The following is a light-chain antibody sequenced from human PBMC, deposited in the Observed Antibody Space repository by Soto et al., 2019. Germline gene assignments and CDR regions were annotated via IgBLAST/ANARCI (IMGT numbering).Light chain of an antibody. CDR1: QTIGNF. CDR2: AAS. Sequence: DIQMTQSPSSLSASVGDRVTISCRASQTIGNFLNWYQRKSGKAPKLLIYAASSLQSGVPSRFSGSGSGTDFTLTISSLQPEDFATYYCQQSDSDAWTFGQGNKVEIK. CDR3: QQSDSDAWT. J-gene: IGKJ1*01. V-gene: IGKV1-39*01.